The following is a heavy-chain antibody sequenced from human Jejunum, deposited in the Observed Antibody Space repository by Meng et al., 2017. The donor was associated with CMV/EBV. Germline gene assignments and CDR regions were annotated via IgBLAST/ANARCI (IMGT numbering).Heavy chain of an antibody. Sequence: LQESRPELANPSATMSPASTFSGRTISSSSYCSWIRQSPGKGQQRVGTLYYSGNTDYNPALKNRPAISLDTSKSQFSLNLGSVTAADTAVYFCARLLWSTGYDIFHHFDYWGQGTLVTVSS. CDR2: LYYSGNT. J-gene: IGHJ4*02. CDR3: ARLLWSTGYDIFHHFDY. CDR1: GRTISSSSY. D-gene: IGHD3-9*01. V-gene: IGHV4-39*07.